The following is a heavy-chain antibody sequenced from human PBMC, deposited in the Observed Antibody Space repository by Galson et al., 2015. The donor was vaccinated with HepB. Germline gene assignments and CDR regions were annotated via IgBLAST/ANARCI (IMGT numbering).Heavy chain of an antibody. J-gene: IGHJ6*03. CDR1: GGSVSSGSYY. CDR3: ARVSSTYYYYMDV. CDR2: IYYSGST. Sequence: LSLTCTVSGGSVSSGSYYWSWIRQPPGKGLEWIGYIYYSGSTNYNPSLKSRVTISVDTSKNQFSLKLSSVTAADTAVYYCARVSSTYYYYMDVWGKGTTVTVSS. V-gene: IGHV4-61*01.